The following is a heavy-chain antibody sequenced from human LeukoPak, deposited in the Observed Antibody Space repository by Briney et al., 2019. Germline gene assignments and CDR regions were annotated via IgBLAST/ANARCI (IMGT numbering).Heavy chain of an antibody. CDR3: ARPQDHGGNVENSNI. Sequence: ASVKVSCKASGYTFTAYYIHWVRQAPGQGLEWIGWINPNSGGTNYALKFRGRVTMTRDTSISTASMELSRLISDDTAVYYCARPQDHGGNVENSNIWGQGTMVTVSS. CDR2: INPNSGGT. V-gene: IGHV1-2*02. D-gene: IGHD4-23*01. CDR1: GYTFTAYY. J-gene: IGHJ3*02.